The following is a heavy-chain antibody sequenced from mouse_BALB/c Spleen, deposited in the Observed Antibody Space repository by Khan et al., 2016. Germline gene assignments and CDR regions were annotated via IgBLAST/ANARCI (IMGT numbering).Heavy chain of an antibody. V-gene: IGHV5-9*02. J-gene: IGHJ3*01. D-gene: IGHD1-1*01. CDR1: GFAFSSYD. CDR2: ISSGGSYT. CDR3: TRRDYRSSYKEFAY. Sequence: EVELVESGGGLVKPGGSLKLSCAASGFAFSSYDMSWVRQTPEKRLEWVATISSGGSYTYYPDSVKGRFTISRDNARNTLYLQMSSLMSEDTALYYSTRRDYRSSYKEFAYWGQGTLVTVSA.